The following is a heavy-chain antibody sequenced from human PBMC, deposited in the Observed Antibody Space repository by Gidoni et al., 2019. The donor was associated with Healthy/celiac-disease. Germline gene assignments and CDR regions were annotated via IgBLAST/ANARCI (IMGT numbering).Heavy chain of an antibody. CDR1: GYTFTSYY. D-gene: IGHD3-10*01. CDR2: IHPSGGST. Sequence: QVQLVQSGAEVKKPGASVKVSCKASGYTFTSYYMHWVRQAPGQGLEWMGIIHPSGGSTSYAQKFQGRVTMTRDTSTSTVYMELSSLRSEDTAVYYCARDLEGPYGSGSYHGMDVWGQGTTVTVSS. J-gene: IGHJ6*02. V-gene: IGHV1-46*01. CDR3: ARDLEGPYGSGSYHGMDV.